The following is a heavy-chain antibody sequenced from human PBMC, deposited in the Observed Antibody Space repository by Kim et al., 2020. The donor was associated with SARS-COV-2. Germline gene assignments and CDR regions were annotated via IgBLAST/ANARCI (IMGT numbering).Heavy chain of an antibody. Sequence: ASVKVSCKASGYTFTSYYMHWVRQAPGQGLEWMGIINPSGGSTSYAQKFQGRVTMTRDTSTSTVYMELSSLRSEDTAVYYCARMESRAVAAGEGDYWGQGTLVTVSS. CDR2: INPSGGST. CDR3: ARMESRAVAAGEGDY. D-gene: IGHD6-19*01. J-gene: IGHJ4*02. CDR1: GYTFTSYY. V-gene: IGHV1-46*01.